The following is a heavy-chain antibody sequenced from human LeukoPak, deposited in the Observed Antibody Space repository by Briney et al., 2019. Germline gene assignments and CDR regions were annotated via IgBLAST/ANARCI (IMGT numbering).Heavy chain of an antibody. Sequence: SETLSLTCAVFGGSLSGYYWSWIRQPPGKGLEWIGEINHSGSTNYNPSLKSRVTISVDTSKNQFSLKLSSVTAADTAVYYCARGRGYSNYQGWFDPWGQGTLVTVSS. CDR3: ARGRGYSNYQGWFDP. J-gene: IGHJ5*02. CDR2: INHSGST. D-gene: IGHD4-11*01. CDR1: GGSLSGYY. V-gene: IGHV4-34*01.